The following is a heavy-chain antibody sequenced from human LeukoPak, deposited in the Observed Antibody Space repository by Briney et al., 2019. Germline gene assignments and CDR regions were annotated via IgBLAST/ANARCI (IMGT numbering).Heavy chain of an antibody. D-gene: IGHD5-18*01. J-gene: IGHJ4*02. CDR2: INAGNGNA. CDR1: GYTFTSYA. CDR3: ARGYSYGYVDY. V-gene: IGHV1-3*01. Sequence: ASVKVSCKASGYTFTSYAMHWVRQAPGQRLEWMGWINAGNGNAKYSQKFQGRVTITRDTSASTAYMELSSLRSEDTAVYYCARGYSYGYVDYWGQGTLVTVSS.